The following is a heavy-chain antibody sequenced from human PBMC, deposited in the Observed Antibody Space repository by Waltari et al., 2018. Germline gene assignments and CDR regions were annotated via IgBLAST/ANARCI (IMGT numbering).Heavy chain of an antibody. V-gene: IGHV1-69*12. D-gene: IGHD3-16*01. CDR1: GGTFGRYA. J-gene: IGHJ5*02. CDR3: ARRQLGGAFDP. CDR2: IIPIFGTAP. Sequence: QVQLVQSGAEVRKPGSSVKVSCKASGGTFGRYAITWVRQAPGDGLEWMGGIIPIFGTAPNYAQKFQGRLTITADESTATVYMDLSSLRSDDTAVYYCARRQLGGAFDPWGQGTLVSVSS.